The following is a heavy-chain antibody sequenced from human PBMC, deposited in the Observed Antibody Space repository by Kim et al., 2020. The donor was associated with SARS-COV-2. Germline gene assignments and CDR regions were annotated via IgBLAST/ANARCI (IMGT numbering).Heavy chain of an antibody. CDR3: ARDGPDCSSTSCYADYYYYGMDV. CDR1: GFTFSSYW. V-gene: IGHV3-7*03. J-gene: IGHJ6*02. D-gene: IGHD2-2*01. Sequence: GGSLRLSCAASGFTFSSYWMSWVRQAPGKGLEWVANIKQDGSEKYYVDSVKGRFTISRDNAKNSLYLQMNSLRAEDTAVYYCARDGPDCSSTSCYADYYYYGMDVWGQGTTVTVSS. CDR2: IKQDGSEK.